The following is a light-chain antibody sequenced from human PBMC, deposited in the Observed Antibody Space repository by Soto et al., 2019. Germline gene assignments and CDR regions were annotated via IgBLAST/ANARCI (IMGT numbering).Light chain of an antibody. V-gene: IGKV3-20*01. CDR1: QSLRSLY. Sequence: EIVLTQSPGTLSLTPGERATLSCRASQSLRSLYLAWYQQTPGQAPRLLIYDASSRATGIPDRFSGSGSGTDFTLTINRVGPEDFAVYYCQNYGDSPYTFGQGTKLEIK. CDR3: QNYGDSPYT. J-gene: IGKJ2*01. CDR2: DAS.